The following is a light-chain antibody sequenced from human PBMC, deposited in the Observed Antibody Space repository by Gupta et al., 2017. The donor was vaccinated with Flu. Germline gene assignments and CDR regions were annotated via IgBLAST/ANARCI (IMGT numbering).Light chain of an antibody. Sequence: GPSNDVYWYQHQPGPAPIFLIYDDSKRPSGLPERFSGSNSGTTATLAITGVQAEDEADYYWQSKDSSGGTWVFGGGTKLTVL. J-gene: IGLJ3*02. CDR2: DDS. V-gene: IGLV1-40*01. CDR3: QSKDSSGGTWV. CDR1: GPSND.